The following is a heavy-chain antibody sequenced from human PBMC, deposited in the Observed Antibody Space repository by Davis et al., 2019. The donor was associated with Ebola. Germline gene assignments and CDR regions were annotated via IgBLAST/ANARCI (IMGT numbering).Heavy chain of an antibody. CDR2: ISWNSGSI. Sequence: SLKISCAASGFTFDDYAMHWVRQAPGKGLEWVSGISWNSGSIGYADSVKGRFTISRDNAKNSLYLQMNSLRAEDTAVYYCARDPKGYYYGMDVWGQGTTVTVSS. J-gene: IGHJ6*02. V-gene: IGHV3-9*01. CDR1: GFTFDDYA. CDR3: ARDPKGYYYGMDV.